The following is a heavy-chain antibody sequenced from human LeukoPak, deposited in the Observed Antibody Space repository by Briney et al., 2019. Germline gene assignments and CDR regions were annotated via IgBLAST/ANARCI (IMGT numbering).Heavy chain of an antibody. J-gene: IGHJ4*02. V-gene: IGHV4-59*11. CDR1: GGSISSHY. D-gene: IGHD5-18*01. CDR2: IYYSGST. CDR3: ARWKYSYGPFDY. Sequence: SETLSLTCTVSGGSISSHYWSWIRQPPGKGLEWIGYIYYSGSTNYNPSLKSRVTISVDTSKNQFSLKLSSVTAADTAVYYCARWKYSYGPFDYWGQGTLVTVSS.